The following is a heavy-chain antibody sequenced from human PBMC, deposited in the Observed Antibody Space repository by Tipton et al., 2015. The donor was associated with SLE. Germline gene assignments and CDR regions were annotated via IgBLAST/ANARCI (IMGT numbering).Heavy chain of an antibody. J-gene: IGHJ4*02. CDR3: ARLELQLGLDQ. D-gene: IGHD3-10*01. CDR1: GYTFTTYW. Sequence: QSGAEVKKPGESLRISCQASGYTFTTYWIAWLRQMPGKGLEWMGSIYVGDSDTIYSPSFQGQVTISVDKSISTAYLQWSSLKASDSAMYYCARLELQLGLDQWGQGTLVTVSS. CDR2: IYVGDSDT. V-gene: IGHV5-51*03.